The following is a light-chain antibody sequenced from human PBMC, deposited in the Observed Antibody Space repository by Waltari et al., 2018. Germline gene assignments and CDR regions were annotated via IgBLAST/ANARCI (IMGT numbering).Light chain of an antibody. V-gene: IGKV1-39*01. J-gene: IGKJ1*01. CDR1: KSIDTY. Sequence: DIQMTQSPSFLSTSIGDTVTIACRASKSIDTYLVLYQQKPGKAPRLLIYGAYSLQSGVPSRFSGSGSGTDFILTISSLQPEDIATYYCQQTYGTPRTFGQGTKVEI. CDR2: GAY. CDR3: QQTYGTPRT.